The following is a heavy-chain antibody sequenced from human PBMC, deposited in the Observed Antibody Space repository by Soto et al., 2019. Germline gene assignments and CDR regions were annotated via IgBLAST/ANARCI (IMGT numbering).Heavy chain of an antibody. Sequence: SETLSLTCTVSGDSLRSSYHYWGWIRQLPGKGLEWIGSIYYTGNTYYNPSLKSRVSISVDMATNEISLRLRAESVADTAVYYCVRVEMYAGEFTPNFDRWGKGALVTVSS. V-gene: IGHV4-39*01. CDR1: GDSLRSSYHY. CDR3: VRVEMYAGEFTPNFDR. CDR2: IYYTGNT. J-gene: IGHJ4*02. D-gene: IGHD2-8*01.